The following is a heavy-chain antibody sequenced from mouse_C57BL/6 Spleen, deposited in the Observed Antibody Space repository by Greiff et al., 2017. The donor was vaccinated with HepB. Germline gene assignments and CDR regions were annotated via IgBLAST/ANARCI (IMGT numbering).Heavy chain of an antibody. D-gene: IGHD2-4*01. V-gene: IGHV5-6*01. J-gene: IGHJ4*01. Sequence: VQLKESGGDLVKPGGSLKLSCAASGFTFSSYGMSWVRQTPDKRLEWVATISSGGSYTYYPDSVKGRFTISRDNAKNTLYLQMSSLKSEDTAMYYCARQDYDYDDYYAMDYWGQGTSVTVSS. CDR3: ARQDYDYDDYYAMDY. CDR2: ISSGGSYT. CDR1: GFTFSSYG.